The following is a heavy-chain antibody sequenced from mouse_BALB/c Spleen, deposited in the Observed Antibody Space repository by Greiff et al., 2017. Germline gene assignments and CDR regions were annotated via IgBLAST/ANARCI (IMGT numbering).Heavy chain of an antibody. D-gene: IGHD1-2*01. CDR1: GFDFSRYW. CDR3: ARRAPFYYGYDY. Sequence: VQLQESGGGLVQPGGSLKLSCAASGFDFSRYWMSWVRQAPGKGLEWIGEINPDSSTINYTPSLKDKFIISRDNAKNTLYLQMSKVRSEDTALYYCARRAPFYYGYDYWGQGTTLTVSS. CDR2: INPDSSTI. J-gene: IGHJ2*01. V-gene: IGHV4-1*02.